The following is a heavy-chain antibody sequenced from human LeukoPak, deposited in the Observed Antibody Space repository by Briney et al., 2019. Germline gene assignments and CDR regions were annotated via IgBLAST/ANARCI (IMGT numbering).Heavy chain of an antibody. CDR1: GYSISSGYY. V-gene: IGHV4-38-2*01. CDR2: IYHSGST. Sequence: SETLSLTCAVSGYSISSGYYWGWIRQPPGKGLEWIGSIYHSGSTYYNPSLKSRVTISVDTSKNQFSLKLSSVTAADTAVYYCARHVRSPGALYYMDVWGKGTTVTVSS. D-gene: IGHD3-10*02. CDR3: ARHVRSPGALYYMDV. J-gene: IGHJ6*03.